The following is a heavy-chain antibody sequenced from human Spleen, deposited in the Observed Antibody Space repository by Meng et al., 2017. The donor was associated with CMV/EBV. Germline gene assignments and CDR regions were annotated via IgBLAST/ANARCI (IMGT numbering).Heavy chain of an antibody. CDR3: ARRAVEGKGGSVWFDP. J-gene: IGHJ5*02. Sequence: KISFKGSGYTFTNYWIGWVRQLSGKGLEWMGIIYPGDSDIRYSPSFQGQVTISADKSISTAYLQWSSLRAADTAMYYCARRAVEGKGGSVWFDPWGQGTLVTVSS. CDR2: IYPGDSDI. D-gene: IGHD2-21*01. CDR1: GYTFTNYW. V-gene: IGHV5-51*01.